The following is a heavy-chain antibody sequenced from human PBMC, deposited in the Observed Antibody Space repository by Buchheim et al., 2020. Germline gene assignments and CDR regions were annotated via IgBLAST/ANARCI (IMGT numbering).Heavy chain of an antibody. CDR3: AKDLERVAGYDWYFDL. J-gene: IGHJ2*01. CDR2: ISWNSGSI. D-gene: IGHD5-12*01. V-gene: IGHV3-9*01. Sequence: EVQLVESGGGLVQPGRSLRLSCAASGFTFDDYAMHWVRQAPGKGLEWVSGISWNSGSIGYADSVKGRFTISRDNAKNSLYLQMNSLRVEDTALYYCAKDLERVAGYDWYFDLWGRGTL. CDR1: GFTFDDYA.